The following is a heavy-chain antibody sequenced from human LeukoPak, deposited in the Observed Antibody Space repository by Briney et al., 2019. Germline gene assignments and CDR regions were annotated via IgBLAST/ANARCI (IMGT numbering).Heavy chain of an antibody. J-gene: IGHJ4*02. CDR2: ISSDGSST. D-gene: IGHD6-6*01. V-gene: IGHV3-74*03. CDR1: GFTFRNHW. Sequence: GGSLRLSCAASGFTFRNHWMHWVRQTPGKGLVWVARISSDGSSTTYADSVKGRFTISRDNAKNTLYLQMNNLRAEDTAMYYCARDQRVTGRPDIDYWGQGTLVIVSS. CDR3: ARDQRVTGRPDIDY.